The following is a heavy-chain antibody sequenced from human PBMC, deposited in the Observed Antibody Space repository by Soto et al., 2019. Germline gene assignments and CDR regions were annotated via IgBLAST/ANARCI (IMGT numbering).Heavy chain of an antibody. CDR2: ISAYNGNT. CDR1: GYTFSSYG. J-gene: IGHJ6*02. D-gene: IGHD6-13*01. V-gene: IGHV1-18*04. Sequence: GASVKVSCKASGYTFSSYGISWVRQAPGQGLEWMGWISAYNGNTNYAQKLQGRVTMTTDTSTGTAYMELRSLRSDDTAVYYCARSWVEQQLVFDYYYGMDVWGQGTTVTVSS. CDR3: ARSWVEQQLVFDYYYGMDV.